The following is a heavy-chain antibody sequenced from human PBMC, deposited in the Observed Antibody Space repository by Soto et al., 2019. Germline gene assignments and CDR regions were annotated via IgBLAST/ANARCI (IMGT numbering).Heavy chain of an antibody. CDR3: ARHQAGSGNANFDF. V-gene: IGHV5-10-1*04. D-gene: IGHD3-10*01. CDR2: IDPSNSYV. J-gene: IGHJ4*02. Sequence: GESLRISCQAFEYSFSIFWISWVRQLPGKGLEWMGRIDPSNSYVAYSPSFQGQVTISVDRSARTAFLHWSSLKASDSATYYCARHQAGSGNANFDFWGQGSQVTVSS. CDR1: EYSFSIFW.